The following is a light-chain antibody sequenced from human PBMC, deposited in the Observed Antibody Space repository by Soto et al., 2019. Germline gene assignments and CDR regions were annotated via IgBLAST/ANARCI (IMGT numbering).Light chain of an antibody. CDR2: RNH. Sequence: QSVLTQPPSTSETTGQRVTISCSGSRSNIGTNTVNWYQQLPGTAPKLLIYRNHQRPSGVPDRFSGSKSGTSASLAISGLQPEDEADYYCAAWDDSLNGVVFGVGTKLTVL. CDR3: AAWDDSLNGVV. J-gene: IGLJ2*01. CDR1: RSNIGTNT. V-gene: IGLV1-44*01.